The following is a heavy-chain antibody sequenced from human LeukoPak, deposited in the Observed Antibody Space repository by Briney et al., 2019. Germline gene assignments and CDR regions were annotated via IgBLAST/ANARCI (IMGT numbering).Heavy chain of an antibody. V-gene: IGHV4-39*01. CDR3: AGLMAATQSYWFDP. Sequence: KPSETLSLTCTVSGGSISSSSYYWGWIRQPPGKGLEWILSIYYSGSTYYNPSLKSRVTISVDTSKNQFSLKLSSVTAADTAVYYCAGLMAATQSYWFDPWGQGTLVTVSS. CDR1: GGSISSSSYY. J-gene: IGHJ5*02. D-gene: IGHD2-15*01. CDR2: IYYSGST.